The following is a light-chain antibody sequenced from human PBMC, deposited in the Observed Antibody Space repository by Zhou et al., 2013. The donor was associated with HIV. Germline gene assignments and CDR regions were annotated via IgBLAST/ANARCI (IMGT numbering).Light chain of an antibody. CDR2: AAS. CDR3: QQYNTYPLT. CDR1: QDISRW. Sequence: DIQMTQSPSSVSASVGDRVTITCRASQDISRWLAWYQQKPGKAPKLLIYAASSLQSGVASRFSGSGSGTDFTLTISSLQPEDSATYYCQQYNTYPLTFGGGTKVEIK. V-gene: IGKV1D-12*01. J-gene: IGKJ4*01.